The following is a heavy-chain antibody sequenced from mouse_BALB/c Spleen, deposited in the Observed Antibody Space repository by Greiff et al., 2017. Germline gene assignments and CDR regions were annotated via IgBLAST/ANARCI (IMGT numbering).Heavy chain of an antibody. CDR3: ARSGTLVLAWFAY. J-gene: IGHJ3*01. CDR2: ISYSGST. CDR1: GYSITSDYA. Sequence: VQLKKSGPGLVKPSQSLSLTCTVTGYSITSDYAWNWIRQFPGNKLEWMGYISYSGSTSYNPSLKSRISITRDTSKNQFFLQLNSVTTEDTATYYCARSGTLVLAWFAYWGQGTLVTVSA. D-gene: IGHD4-1*01. V-gene: IGHV3-2*02.